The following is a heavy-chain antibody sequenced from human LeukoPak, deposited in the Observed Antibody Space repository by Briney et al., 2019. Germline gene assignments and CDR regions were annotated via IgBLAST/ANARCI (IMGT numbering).Heavy chain of an antibody. Sequence: SVKVSCKASGGTFTTYAINWVRQAPGQGLEWMGRIIPILGIENYAQKFQGRVSITADKSTSTAYMELSSLRSEDTAVYYCARGDSSASFDYWGQGTLVTVSS. V-gene: IGHV1-69*04. CDR1: GGTFTTYA. CDR2: IIPILGIE. D-gene: IGHD6-19*01. CDR3: ARGDSSASFDY. J-gene: IGHJ4*02.